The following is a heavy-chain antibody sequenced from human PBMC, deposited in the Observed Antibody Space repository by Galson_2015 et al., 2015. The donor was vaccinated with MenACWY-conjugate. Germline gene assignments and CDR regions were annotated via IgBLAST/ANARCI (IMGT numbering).Heavy chain of an antibody. Sequence: DSVKDRFTISRDNAKNTLYLQMNSLRLEDTAVFYCAKTRGASFYFDSWGPGTLVTVSS. V-gene: IGHV3-74*01. CDR3: AKTRGASFYFDS. D-gene: IGHD1-26*01. J-gene: IGHJ4*02.